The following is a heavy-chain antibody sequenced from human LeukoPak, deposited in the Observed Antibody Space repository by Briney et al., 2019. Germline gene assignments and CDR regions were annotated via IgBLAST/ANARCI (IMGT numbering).Heavy chain of an antibody. Sequence: SETLSLTCAVYGGSFSGYYWSWIRQPPGKGLEWIGEINHSGSTNYSPSLKSRVTISVDTSKNQFSLKLSSVTAADTAVYYCARGEHSSGWDLRYYFDYWGQGTLVTVSS. J-gene: IGHJ4*02. CDR3: ARGEHSSGWDLRYYFDY. D-gene: IGHD6-19*01. CDR1: GGSFSGYY. CDR2: INHSGST. V-gene: IGHV4-34*01.